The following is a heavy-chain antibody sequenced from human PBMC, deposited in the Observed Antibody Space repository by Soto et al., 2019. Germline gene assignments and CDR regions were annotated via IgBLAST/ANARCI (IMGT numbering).Heavy chain of an antibody. V-gene: IGHV3-33*01. J-gene: IGHJ4*02. CDR2: IWYDGSNK. D-gene: IGHD2-21*02. Sequence: GGSLRLSCAASGFTFSSYGMHWVRQAPGKGLEWVAVIWYDGSNKYYADSVKGRFTISRDNSKNTLYLQMNSLRAEDTAVYYCARDRRHIVVVTGLFDYWGQGTLVTVSS. CDR3: ARDRRHIVVVTGLFDY. CDR1: GFTFSSYG.